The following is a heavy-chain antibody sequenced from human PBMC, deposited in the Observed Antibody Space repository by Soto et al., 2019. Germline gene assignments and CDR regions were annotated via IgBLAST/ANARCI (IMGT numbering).Heavy chain of an antibody. CDR1: GGSISSSNW. J-gene: IGHJ6*02. Sequence: PSETLSLTCAVSGGSISSSNWWSWVRQPLGKGLEWIGEIYHSGSTNYNPSLKSRVTISVDKSMNQFSLKLSSVTAADTAVYYCASIAARLYYYGMDVWGQGTTVTVSS. CDR3: ASIAARLYYYGMDV. V-gene: IGHV4-4*02. D-gene: IGHD6-6*01. CDR2: IYHSGST.